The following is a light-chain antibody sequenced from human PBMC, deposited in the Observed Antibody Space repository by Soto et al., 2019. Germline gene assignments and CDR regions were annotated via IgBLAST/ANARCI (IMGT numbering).Light chain of an antibody. J-gene: IGKJ4*01. CDR2: DAS. CDR1: QTIYNN. Sequence: EIVMTQSPTNLSVSPGERATLSCRASQTIYNNVAWYQQRPGQAPRLLIYDASTRATSVPARFSGSGSGTDFTLSISDLQSADCAVYYCQQFNKWPLTFXGGTKVDIK. CDR3: QQFNKWPLT. V-gene: IGKV3-15*01.